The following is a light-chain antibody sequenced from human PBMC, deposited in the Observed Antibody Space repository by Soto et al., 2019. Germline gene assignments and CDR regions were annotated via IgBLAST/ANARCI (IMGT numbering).Light chain of an antibody. CDR3: SSYTTSSTHVV. J-gene: IGLJ2*01. Sequence: QSALTQPASVSGSPGQSITISCTGTSSDVGSYNYVSWYQQYPGKAPKLMIYDVSNRPSGVSYRFSGSKSGNTASLTISGLPAEDEADYSCSSYTTSSTHVVFGGGTKLTVL. V-gene: IGLV2-14*01. CDR2: DVS. CDR1: SSDVGSYNY.